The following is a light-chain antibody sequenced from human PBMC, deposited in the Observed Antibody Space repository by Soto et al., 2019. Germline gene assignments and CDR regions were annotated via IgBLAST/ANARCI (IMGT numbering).Light chain of an antibody. V-gene: IGKV1-5*03. CDR1: QSISGW. CDR2: KAC. J-gene: IGKJ1*01. Sequence: DIQMTQSPSTVSASVGDRVTIACRASQSISGWLAWYQQKPGKAPKLLIYKACRLKSGVPSRYSDSGSGTEFTIAVSSLQSYDFATDSCDRYNSSPWTVGQGTKVEV. CDR3: DRYNSSPWT.